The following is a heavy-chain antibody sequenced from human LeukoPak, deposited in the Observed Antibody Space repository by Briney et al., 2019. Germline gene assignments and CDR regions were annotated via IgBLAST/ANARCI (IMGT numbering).Heavy chain of an antibody. J-gene: IGHJ6*03. CDR1: GGSISSYY. V-gene: IGHV4-4*07. D-gene: IGHD4-17*01. CDR3: ARGDGDYYYYYMDV. CDR2: IYISGST. Sequence: SETLSLTCTVSGGSISSYYWSWIRQPAGKGLEWIGRIYISGSTNYNPSLKSRVTMSVDTSKNQFSLRLSSVTAADTAVYYCARGDGDYYYYYMDVWGKGTTVTVSS.